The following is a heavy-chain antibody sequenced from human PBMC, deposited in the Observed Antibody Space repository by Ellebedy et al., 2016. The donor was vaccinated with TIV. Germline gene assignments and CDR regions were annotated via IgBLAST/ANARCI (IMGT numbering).Heavy chain of an antibody. CDR2: ISFDGGNQ. Sequence: GGSLRLXXVASRIAFDLYGMHWVRQAPGRGLEWVAVISFDGGNQYYADSVQGRFTISRDNSKNTLFLQMTSLRPEDTAVYFCAKVRSKEVQWLDDPFDIWGRGTMVTVSS. J-gene: IGHJ3*02. CDR3: AKVRSKEVQWLDDPFDI. V-gene: IGHV3-30*18. D-gene: IGHD6-19*01. CDR1: RIAFDLYG.